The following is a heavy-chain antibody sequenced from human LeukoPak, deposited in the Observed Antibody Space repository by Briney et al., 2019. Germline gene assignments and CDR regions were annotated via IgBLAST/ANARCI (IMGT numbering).Heavy chain of an antibody. Sequence: GGSLRLSCAASGFTFSSYWMSWVRQASGKGLEWVANIKQDGSEKYYVDSVKGRFTISRDNSKNSLYLQMNSLRTEDTALYYCAKANCGGDCLRGPFDYWGQGTLVTVSS. CDR1: GFTFSSYW. CDR3: AKANCGGDCLRGPFDY. V-gene: IGHV3-7*03. J-gene: IGHJ4*02. CDR2: IKQDGSEK. D-gene: IGHD2-21*02.